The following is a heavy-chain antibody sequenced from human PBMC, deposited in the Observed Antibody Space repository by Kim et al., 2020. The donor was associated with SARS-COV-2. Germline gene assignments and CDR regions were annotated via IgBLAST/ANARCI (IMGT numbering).Heavy chain of an antibody. CDR3: ARGGGERWLQLITYYYYYMDV. CDR1: GFTVSSNY. CDR2: IYSGGST. D-gene: IGHD5-12*01. J-gene: IGHJ6*03. Sequence: GGSLRLSCAASGFTVSSNYMSWVRQAPGKGLEWVSVIYSGGSTYYADSVKGRFTISRDNSKNTLYLQMNSLRAEDTAVYYCARGGGERWLQLITYYYYYMDVWGKGTTVTVSS. V-gene: IGHV3-66*01.